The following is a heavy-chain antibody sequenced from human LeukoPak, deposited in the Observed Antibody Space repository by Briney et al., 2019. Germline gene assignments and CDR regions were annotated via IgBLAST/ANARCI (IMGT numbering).Heavy chain of an antibody. CDR1: GGTFSSYA. Sequence: GASVKVSCKASGGTFSSYAISWARQALGQGLEWMGRIIPILGIANYAQKFQGRVTITADKSTSTAYMELSSLRSEDTAVYYCARVRDSSGYYFYYFDYWGQGTLVTVSS. CDR3: ARVRDSSGYYFYYFDY. D-gene: IGHD3-22*01. J-gene: IGHJ4*02. V-gene: IGHV1-69*04. CDR2: IIPILGIA.